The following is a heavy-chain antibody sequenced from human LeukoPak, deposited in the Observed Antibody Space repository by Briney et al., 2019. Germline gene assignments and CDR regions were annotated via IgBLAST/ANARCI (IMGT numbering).Heavy chain of an antibody. J-gene: IGHJ4*02. CDR1: GGSTSSYY. CDR2: IYYSGST. D-gene: IGHD4-23*01. V-gene: IGHV4-59*08. Sequence: SETLSLTCTVSGGSTSSYYWSWIRQPPGKGLEWIGYIYYSGSTNYNPSLKSRVTISVDTSKNQFSLKLSSVTAADTAVYYCARLGPLATTVVTPNRYYVDYWGQGTLVTVSS. CDR3: ARLGPLATTVVTPNRYYVDY.